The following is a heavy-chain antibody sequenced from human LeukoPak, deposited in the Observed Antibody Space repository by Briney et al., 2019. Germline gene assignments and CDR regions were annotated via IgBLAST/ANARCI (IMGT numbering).Heavy chain of an antibody. Sequence: PGGTLRLSCAASGFTFSSYGMSWVRQAPGKGLEWVSFMSGSGDSTYYADSVKGRFTISRDNSKNTLYLQMNSLRADDTAVYYCAKGRVRQFDPFDYWGQGTLVTVFS. D-gene: IGHD1-1*01. V-gene: IGHV3-23*01. J-gene: IGHJ4*02. CDR1: GFTFSSYG. CDR3: AKGRVRQFDPFDY. CDR2: MSGSGDST.